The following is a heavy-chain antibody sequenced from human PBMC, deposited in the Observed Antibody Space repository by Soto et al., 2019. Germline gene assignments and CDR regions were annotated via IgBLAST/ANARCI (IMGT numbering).Heavy chain of an antibody. CDR3: ARHDIQKQLVPYYYYYMDV. CDR1: GGSISSYY. CDR2: IYYSGST. V-gene: IGHV4-59*08. D-gene: IGHD6-13*01. Sequence: SETLSLTCTVSGGSISSYYWSWIRQPPGKGLEWIGYIYYSGSTNYNPSLKSRVTISVDTSKNQFSLKLSSVTAADTAVYYCARHDIQKQLVPYYYYYMDVWGKGTTVTVSS. J-gene: IGHJ6*03.